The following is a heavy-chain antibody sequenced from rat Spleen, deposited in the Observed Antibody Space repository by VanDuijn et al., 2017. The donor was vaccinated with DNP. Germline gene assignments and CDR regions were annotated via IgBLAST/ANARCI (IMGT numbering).Heavy chain of an antibody. Sequence: EVQLQESGPGLVKTSQSLSLTCSVTGYSITSSYRWNWIRKFPGNKLEWMGSINSAGTTKYNPSLKSRISITRDTAKNQLFLQLNSVTTEDTATYYCARXPGYNPPYAXXAWGQGXSVTVSS. J-gene: IGHJ4*01. CDR3: ARXPGYNPPYAXXA. D-gene: IGHD1-4*01. CDR1: GYSITSSYR. CDR2: INSAGTT. V-gene: IGHV3-3*01.